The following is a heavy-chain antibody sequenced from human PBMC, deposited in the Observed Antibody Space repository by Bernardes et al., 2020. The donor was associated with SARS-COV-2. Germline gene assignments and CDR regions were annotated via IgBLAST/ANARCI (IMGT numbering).Heavy chain of an antibody. CDR3: ARYFYYGMDV. CDR2: INGDGSDT. J-gene: IGHJ6*02. Sequence: GSLRLSCAVSGLNLNTFWMHWVRQAPGKGLVWVSRINGDGSDTRYADSVKGRFTISRDNAKNTLCLQMNSLRAEDTAVYYCARYFYYGMDVWGQGTTVTVSS. V-gene: IGHV3-74*01. CDR1: GLNLNTFW.